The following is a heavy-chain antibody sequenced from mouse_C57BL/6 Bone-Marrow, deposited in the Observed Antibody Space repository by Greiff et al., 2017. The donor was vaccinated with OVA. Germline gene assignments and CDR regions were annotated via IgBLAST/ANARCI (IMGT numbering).Heavy chain of an antibody. D-gene: IGHD1-1*01. J-gene: IGHJ1*03. CDR3: AREGYGSSYGDWYFDV. CDR2: IYPGSGST. V-gene: IGHV1-55*01. Sequence: QVQLQQPGAELVKPGASVKMSCKASGYTFTSYWITWVKQRPGQGLEWIGDIYPGSGSTNYNEKFKSKATLTVDTSSSTAYMQLSSLTSEDSAVYYCAREGYGSSYGDWYFDVWGTGTTVTVSS. CDR1: GYTFTSYW.